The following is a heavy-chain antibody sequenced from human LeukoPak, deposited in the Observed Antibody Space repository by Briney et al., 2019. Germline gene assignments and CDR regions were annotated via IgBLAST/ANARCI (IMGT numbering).Heavy chain of an antibody. CDR2: IGERVTGCTT. V-gene: IGHV3-72*01. J-gene: IGHJ5*02. CDR3: VSSHGNNIRKGFDP. CDR1: GVTLSDHH. D-gene: IGHD2/OR15-2a*01. Sequence: GGSLRLSCAASGVTLSDHHMDWLRQAPGKALDWVGGIGERVTGCTTTYAASAKGRVPLSRDDSKNSVYLQMNSLTSEDTAMYYCVSSHGNNIRKGFDPWGQGTLVTVSS.